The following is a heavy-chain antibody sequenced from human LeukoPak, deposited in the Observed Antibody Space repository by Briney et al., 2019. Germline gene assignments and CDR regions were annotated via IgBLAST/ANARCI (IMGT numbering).Heavy chain of an antibody. CDR1: GGSISSYY. CDR3: ARADQQWLVAY. J-gene: IGHJ4*02. Sequence: SETLSLTCTVSGGSISSYYWSWIRQPPGKGLEWIGYIYYSGSTNYNPSLKTRVTISVDTSKNQFSLKLSPVTAADTAVYYCARADQQWLVAYWGQGTLVTVSS. D-gene: IGHD6-19*01. CDR2: IYYSGST. V-gene: IGHV4-59*01.